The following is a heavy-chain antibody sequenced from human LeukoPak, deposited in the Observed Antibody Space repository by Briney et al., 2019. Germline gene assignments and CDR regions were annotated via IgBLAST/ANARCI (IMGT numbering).Heavy chain of an antibody. Sequence: TGGSLRLSCTASGFTFGDYAMSWVRQAPGKGLEWVSAISGSGGSTYYADSVKGRFTISRDNSKNTLYLQMNSLRAEDTAVYYCAKPKATMVRGVIIPPFDYWGQGTLVTVSS. J-gene: IGHJ4*02. D-gene: IGHD3-10*01. V-gene: IGHV3-23*01. CDR1: GFTFGDYA. CDR3: AKPKATMVRGVIIPPFDY. CDR2: ISGSGGST.